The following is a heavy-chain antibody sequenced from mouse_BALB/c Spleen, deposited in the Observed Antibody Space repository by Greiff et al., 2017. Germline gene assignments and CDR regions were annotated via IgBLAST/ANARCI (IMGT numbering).Heavy chain of an antibody. D-gene: IGHD2-14*01. Sequence: QVHVKQSGPGLVQPSQSLSITCTVSGFSLTSYGVHWVRQSPGKGLEWLGVIWSGGSTDYNAAFISRLSISKDNSKSQVFFKMNSLQANDTAIYYCARGGTTVYYAMDYWGQGTSVTVSS. J-gene: IGHJ4*01. CDR1: GFSLTSYG. CDR2: IWSGGST. CDR3: ARGGTTVYYAMDY. V-gene: IGHV2-2*02.